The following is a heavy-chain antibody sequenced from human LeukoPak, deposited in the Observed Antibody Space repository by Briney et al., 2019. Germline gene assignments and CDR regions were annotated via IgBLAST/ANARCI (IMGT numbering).Heavy chain of an antibody. J-gene: IGHJ4*02. CDR1: GGSVSSGSYY. V-gene: IGHV4-61*01. D-gene: IGHD3-3*01. CDR3: ARVKGFFVDY. CDR2: IYYSGST. Sequence: SETLSLTCTVSGGSVSSGSYYWSWIRQPPGKGLEWIGYIYYSGSTNYNPSLKSRVTISVDTSKNQFSLKLSSVTAADTAVYYCARVKGFFVDYWGRGTLVTVSS.